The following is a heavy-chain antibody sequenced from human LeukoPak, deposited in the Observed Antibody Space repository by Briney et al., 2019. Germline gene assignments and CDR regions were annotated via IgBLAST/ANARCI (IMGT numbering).Heavy chain of an antibody. CDR3: ARGITSGPRRYDVRNFDY. D-gene: IGHD5-12*01. CDR2: IYYSGSM. Sequence: SETLSLTCTVSGGSISSSSYYWGWIRQPPGKGLEWIGTIYYSGSMFYNPALKSRVTISVDTSKNQFSLKLSSVTAADTAVYYCARGITSGPRRYDVRNFDYWGQGTPVTVSS. J-gene: IGHJ4*02. CDR1: GGSISSSSYY. V-gene: IGHV4-39*01.